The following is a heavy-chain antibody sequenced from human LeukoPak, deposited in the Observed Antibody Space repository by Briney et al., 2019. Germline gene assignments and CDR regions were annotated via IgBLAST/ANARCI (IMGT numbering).Heavy chain of an antibody. Sequence: PSETLSLTCTVSGGSISSSSYYWGWIRQPPGKGLEWIGSIYYSGSTYYNPSLKSRVTISVDTSKNQFSLKLSSVTAADTAVYYCASSSMVRGVIIITPTIPWFDPWGQGTLVTVSS. CDR2: IYYSGST. V-gene: IGHV4-39*01. J-gene: IGHJ5*02. D-gene: IGHD3-10*01. CDR1: GGSISSSSYY. CDR3: ASSSMVRGVIIITPTIPWFDP.